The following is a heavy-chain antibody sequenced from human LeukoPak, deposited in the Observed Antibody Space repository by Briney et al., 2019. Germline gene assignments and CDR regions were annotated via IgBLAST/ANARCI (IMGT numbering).Heavy chain of an antibody. D-gene: IGHD3-10*01. CDR3: ARGAITMVRGVIPGDY. Sequence: ASVKVSCKAPGYTFTSYYMHWVRQAPGQGLEWMGIINPSGGSTSYAQKFQGRVTMTRDTSTSTVYMELSSLRSEDTAVYYCARGAITMVRGVIPGDYWGQGTLVTVSS. J-gene: IGHJ4*02. CDR2: INPSGGST. V-gene: IGHV1-46*01. CDR1: GYTFTSYY.